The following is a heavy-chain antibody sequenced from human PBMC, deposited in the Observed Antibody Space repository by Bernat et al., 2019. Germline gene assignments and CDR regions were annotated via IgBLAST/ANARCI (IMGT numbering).Heavy chain of an antibody. CDR3: ASGVSYYYGSGSYYYYGMDV. J-gene: IGHJ6*01. V-gene: IGHV4-61*02. CDR1: GCSISSGSYY. D-gene: IGHD3-10*01. Sequence: QVQLQESGPGLVKPSQTLSLTSTVSGCSISSGSYYWSWIRQPAGKGLEWIGRIYTGGNPNYNPSLKSRVTISVATSTNQFSLKQSAVTAEETAVYYCASGVSYYYGSGSYYYYGMDVWGQGTTVTVSS. CDR2: IYTGGNP.